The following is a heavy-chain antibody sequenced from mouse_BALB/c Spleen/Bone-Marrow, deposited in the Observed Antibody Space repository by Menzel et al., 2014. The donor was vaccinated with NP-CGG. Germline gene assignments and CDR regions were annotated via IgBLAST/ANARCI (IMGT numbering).Heavy chain of an antibody. CDR2: INPGSGST. V-gene: IGHV1-54*01. CDR3: ARYDGYFDY. CDR1: GYAFTDYL. D-gene: IGHD2-3*01. J-gene: IGHJ2*01. Sequence: VQLQESGAELVRPGTSVKVSCKASGYAFTDYLMEWLKQRPGQGLESIGVINPGSGSTNYNEKFKDKATLTADKSSSTAYMQLSSLTSDDSAVYFRARYDGYFDYWGQGTILTVSS.